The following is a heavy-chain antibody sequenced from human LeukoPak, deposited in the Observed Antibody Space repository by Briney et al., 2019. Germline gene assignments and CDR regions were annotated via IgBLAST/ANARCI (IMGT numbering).Heavy chain of an antibody. CDR2: ISSSSSYI. J-gene: IGHJ5*02. CDR1: GFTLSIYS. V-gene: IGHV3-21*01. D-gene: IGHD3-22*01. CDR3: ARDTQYYYDSSGYYYEPPFGP. Sequence: GGSLRLSCAPSGFTLSIYSMNWVRQATGRGRECVSSISSSSSYIYYVDSVKGRFTISRDNAKNSLYLQMNSLSAEDTAVYYCARDTQYYYDSSGYYYEPPFGPWGRGTLVTVST.